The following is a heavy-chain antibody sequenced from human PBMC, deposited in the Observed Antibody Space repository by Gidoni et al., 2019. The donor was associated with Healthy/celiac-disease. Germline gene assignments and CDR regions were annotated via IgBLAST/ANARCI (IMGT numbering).Heavy chain of an antibody. CDR3: AADSGVIPHYYYYGMDV. Sequence: QMQLVQSGPEVKKPGTSVKVSCKASGFTFTSSAVQWVRQARGQRLEWIGWIVVGSGNTNYAQKFQERVTITRDMSTSTAYMELSSLRSEDTAVYYCAADSGVIPHYYYYGMDVWGQGTTVTVSS. CDR2: IVVGSGNT. CDR1: GFTFTSSA. J-gene: IGHJ6*02. D-gene: IGHD3-10*01. V-gene: IGHV1-58*01.